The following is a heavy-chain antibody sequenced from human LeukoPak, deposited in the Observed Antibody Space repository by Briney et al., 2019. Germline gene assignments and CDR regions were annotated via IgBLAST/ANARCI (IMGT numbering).Heavy chain of an antibody. CDR2: INHSGST. V-gene: IGHV4-34*01. CDR3: AREATIAAAGTHYYYYMDV. Sequence: SETLSLTCAVYGGSFSGYYWSWIRQPPGKGLEWIGEINHSGSTNYNPSLKSRVTISVDTPKNQFSLKLSSVTAADTAVYYCAREATIAAAGTHYYYYMDVWGKGTTVTVSS. CDR1: GGSFSGYY. J-gene: IGHJ6*03. D-gene: IGHD6-13*01.